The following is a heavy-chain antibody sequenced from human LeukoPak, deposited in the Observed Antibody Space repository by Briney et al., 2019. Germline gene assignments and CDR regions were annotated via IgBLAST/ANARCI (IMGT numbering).Heavy chain of an antibody. D-gene: IGHD6-6*01. CDR1: GFTFSSYS. CDR2: ISSSSTI. V-gene: IGHV3-48*01. J-gene: IGHJ4*02. Sequence: GGSLRLSCAASGFTFSSYSMNWVRQAPGKGLEWVSYISSSSTIYYADSVKGRFTISRDNAKNSLYLQMNSLRAEDTAVYYCARGGTSRIAARPARLGYFDYWGQGTLVTVSS. CDR3: ARGGTSRIAARPARLGYFDY.